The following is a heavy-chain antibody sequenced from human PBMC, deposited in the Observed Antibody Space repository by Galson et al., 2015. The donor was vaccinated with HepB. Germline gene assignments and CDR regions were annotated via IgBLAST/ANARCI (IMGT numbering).Heavy chain of an antibody. J-gene: IGHJ4*02. Sequence: SLRLSCAASGFTFSGSAIHWVRQASGRGLEWIGRIGSKANNYATACVASVRGRFTISRDDSKKTAFLQLNSLKTDDTAVYYCTRMGDLSGYSSLWGQGTLVTVSS. CDR3: TRMGDLSGYSSL. V-gene: IGHV3-73*01. D-gene: IGHD5-18*01. CDR1: GFTFSGSA. CDR2: IGSKANNYAT.